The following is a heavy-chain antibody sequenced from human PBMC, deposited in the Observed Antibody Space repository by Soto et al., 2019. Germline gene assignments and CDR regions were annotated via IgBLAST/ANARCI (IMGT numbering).Heavy chain of an antibody. CDR3: ARYPSSDYYYYGMDV. J-gene: IGHJ6*02. V-gene: IGHV1-18*01. D-gene: IGHD2-2*01. Sequence: GASVKVSCKASGYTFTSYGISWVRQAPGQGLEWMGWISAYNGNTNYAQKLQGRVTMTTDTSTSTAYMELSSLRSEDTAVYYCARYPSSDYYYYGMDVWGQGTTVTVSS. CDR1: GYTFTSYG. CDR2: ISAYNGNT.